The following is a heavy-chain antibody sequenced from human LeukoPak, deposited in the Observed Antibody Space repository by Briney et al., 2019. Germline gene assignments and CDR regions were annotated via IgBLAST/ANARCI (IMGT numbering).Heavy chain of an antibody. CDR3: ARKLQLADAFDI. J-gene: IGHJ3*02. CDR2: ISSSSSYT. CDR1: GFSFSDYY. Sequence: GGSMRLSSAASGFSFSDYYMSWNRQAPGDWSEWVSYISSSSSYTNYADSVKGRFTISRDNAKNSLYLQMNSLRAEDTAVYYCARKLQLADAFDIWGQGTMVTVSS. V-gene: IGHV3-11*06. D-gene: IGHD6-13*01.